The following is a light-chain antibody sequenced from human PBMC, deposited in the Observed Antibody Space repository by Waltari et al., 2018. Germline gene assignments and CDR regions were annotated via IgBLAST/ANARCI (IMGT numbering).Light chain of an antibody. CDR3: TSYSGSDTVI. CDR1: SSDIGGYNY. J-gene: IGLJ2*01. V-gene: IGLV2-8*01. Sequence: QSALTQPPSASGSPGQSVTISCTGTSSDIGGYNYVSWYQQHPGKAPKLMIYEVTERPAGVPDRFACAKSGNTASLAVSGLRTEDEADYYCTSYSGSDTVIFGGGTKLTVL. CDR2: EVT.